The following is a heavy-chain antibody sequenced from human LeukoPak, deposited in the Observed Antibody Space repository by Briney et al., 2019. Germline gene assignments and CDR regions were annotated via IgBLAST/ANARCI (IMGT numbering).Heavy chain of an antibody. V-gene: IGHV3-48*01. CDR3: AKSRIAGSPSTYYFDY. D-gene: IGHD3-10*01. J-gene: IGHJ4*02. CDR2: ISSSSSPM. CDR1: GFTFSSYS. Sequence: GGSLRLSCAASGFTFSSYSMNWVRQAPGKGLEWVSYISSSSSPMYYADSVKGRFTISRDNAKNSLYLQMNSLRAEDTAVYYCAKSRIAGSPSTYYFDYWGQGTLVTVSS.